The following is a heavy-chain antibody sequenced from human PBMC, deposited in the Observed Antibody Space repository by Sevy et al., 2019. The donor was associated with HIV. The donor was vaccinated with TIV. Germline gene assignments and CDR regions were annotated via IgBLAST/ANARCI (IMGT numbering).Heavy chain of an antibody. CDR3: PKSFRITMVRELGY. CDR2: ISGSGGST. D-gene: IGHD3-10*01. CDR1: GFTFSSYA. Sequence: GGSLRLSCAASGFTFSSYAMSWVRQAPGKGLEWVSAISGSGGSTYYADSVKGRFTISRDNSKNTLYLQMNSLRAEDTAVYYCPKSFRITMVRELGYWGQGTLVYVSS. J-gene: IGHJ4*01. V-gene: IGHV3-23*01.